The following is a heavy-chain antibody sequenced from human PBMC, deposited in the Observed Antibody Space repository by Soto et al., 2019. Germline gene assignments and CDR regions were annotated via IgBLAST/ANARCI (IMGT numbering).Heavy chain of an antibody. CDR2: IVASGATT. Sequence: EVQLLESGGGLEQPGGSLRLSCAASGFTFSSYAMNWVRQAPGKGLEWVSSIVASGATTFYTDSVKGRFTISRDNSKNMLYLQTNSLRADDAAGYYCVKVSGMYHRGGMEVWAQGTTVTVPS. D-gene: IGHD1-26*01. CDR3: VKVSGMYHRGGMEV. V-gene: IGHV3-23*01. CDR1: GFTFSSYA. J-gene: IGHJ6*02.